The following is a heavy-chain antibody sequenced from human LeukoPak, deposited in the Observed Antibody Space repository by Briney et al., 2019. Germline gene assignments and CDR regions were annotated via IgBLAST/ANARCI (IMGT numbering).Heavy chain of an antibody. V-gene: IGHV3-30-3*01. Sequence: GGSLRLSCAASGFTFSTYFMHWVRQAPGKGLEWVAVISYDGSNKYYADSVKGRFTISRDNSKNTLYLQMNSLRAEDTAVYYCARGRYSSSPFDPWGQGTLVTVSS. J-gene: IGHJ5*02. CDR3: ARGRYSSSPFDP. CDR1: GFTFSTYF. D-gene: IGHD6-13*01. CDR2: ISYDGSNK.